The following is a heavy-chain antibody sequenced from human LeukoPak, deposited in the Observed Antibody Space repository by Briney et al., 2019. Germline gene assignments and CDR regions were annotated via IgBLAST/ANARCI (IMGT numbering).Heavy chain of an antibody. Sequence: GGSLRLSCAASGFTFSSYWMSWVRQAPGKGLEWVANIKQDGSEKYYVDSVKGRFTISRDNAKNSLYLQMNSLRAEDTALHYCAREPGIAVAGGAWFDPWGQGTLVTVSS. V-gene: IGHV3-7*03. CDR1: GFTFSSYW. D-gene: IGHD6-19*01. J-gene: IGHJ5*02. CDR3: AREPGIAVAGGAWFDP. CDR2: IKQDGSEK.